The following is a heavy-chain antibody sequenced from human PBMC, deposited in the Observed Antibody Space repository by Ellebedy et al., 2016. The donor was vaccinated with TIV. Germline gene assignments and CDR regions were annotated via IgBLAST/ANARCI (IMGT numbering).Heavy chain of an antibody. CDR2: ISYDGSNK. J-gene: IGHJ4*02. CDR3: ARVEPFYCSSTSCKNLGSDY. CDR1: GFSFRTYA. D-gene: IGHD2-2*01. Sequence: GGSLRLXCAVSGFSFRTYAMHWVRQAPGKGLEWVAVISYDGSNKYYADSVKGRFTISRDNSKNTMYLQMNSLRVEDTAVYYCARVEPFYCSSTSCKNLGSDYWGQGTLVTVSS. V-gene: IGHV3-30-3*01.